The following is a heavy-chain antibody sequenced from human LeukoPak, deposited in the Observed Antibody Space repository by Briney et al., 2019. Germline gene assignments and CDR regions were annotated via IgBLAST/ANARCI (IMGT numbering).Heavy chain of an antibody. V-gene: IGHV4-34*01. CDR2: INHSGST. J-gene: IGHJ6*03. D-gene: IGHD3-9*01. CDR3: ARRLTYYDILTGYASYYYYYMDV. Sequence: PSETLSLTCAVYGGSFSGYYWSWIRQPPGKGLEWIGEINHSGSTNYNPSLKSRVTISVDTSKNQFSLKLSSVTAADTAVYYCARRLTYYDILTGYASYYYYYMDVWGKGTTVTISS. CDR1: GGSFSGYY.